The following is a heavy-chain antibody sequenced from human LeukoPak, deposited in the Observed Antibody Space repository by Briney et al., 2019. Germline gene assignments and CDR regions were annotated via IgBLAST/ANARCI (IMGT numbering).Heavy chain of an antibody. D-gene: IGHD5-12*01. V-gene: IGHV1-69*13. CDR1: GGTFSRYA. Sequence: GASVKVSCKASGGTFSRYAISWVRQAPGQGLEWMGGITPIFGNPNYAQKFQGRVTITADESTSTAYMELSSLRFEDTAVYYCARDQNSGYDFPLYYYYYYYMDVWGKGTTVTISS. CDR2: ITPIFGNP. J-gene: IGHJ6*03. CDR3: ARDQNSGYDFPLYYYYYYYMDV.